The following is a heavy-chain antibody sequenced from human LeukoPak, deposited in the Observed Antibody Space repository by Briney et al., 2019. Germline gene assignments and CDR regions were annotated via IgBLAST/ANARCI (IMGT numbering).Heavy chain of an antibody. Sequence: GGSLRLSCAASGFIFSNYAMNWVRQAPGKGLEWVSSISSSSSYIYYADSVKGRFTISRDNAKNSLYLQMNSLRAEDTAVYYCAREWDVSSGWFDYWGQGTLVTVSS. CDR3: AREWDVSSGWFDY. CDR2: ISSSSSYI. D-gene: IGHD3-22*01. V-gene: IGHV3-21*01. CDR1: GFIFSNYA. J-gene: IGHJ4*02.